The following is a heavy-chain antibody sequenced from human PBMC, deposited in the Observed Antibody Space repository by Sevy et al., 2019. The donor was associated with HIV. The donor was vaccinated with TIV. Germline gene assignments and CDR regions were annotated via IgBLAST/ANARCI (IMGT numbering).Heavy chain of an antibody. Sequence: SETLSLTCTVSGGSVSSGSYYWSWIRQPPGKGLEWIGYIYYSGSTNYNPSLKSRVTISVDTSKNQLSLKLSSVTAADTSVYYRARDVRINDFWSGGGLTYFDYWGQGTLVTVSS. D-gene: IGHD3-3*01. J-gene: IGHJ4*02. CDR3: ARDVRINDFWSGGGLTYFDY. CDR2: IYYSGST. V-gene: IGHV4-61*01. CDR1: GGSVSSGSYY.